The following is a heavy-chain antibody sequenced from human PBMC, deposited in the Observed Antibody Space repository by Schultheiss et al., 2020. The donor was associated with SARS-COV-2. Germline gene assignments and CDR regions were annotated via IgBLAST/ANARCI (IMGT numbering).Heavy chain of an antibody. V-gene: IGHV4-39*07. Sequence: GSLRLSCTVSGGSISSITYYWGWIRQPPGKGLEWIGSIYYSGSTYYNPSLKSRVTISVDTSKNQFSLKLNSVTAADTAVYYCARGFGAGPFDIWGQGTTVTVSS. CDR1: GGSISSITYY. J-gene: IGHJ3*02. D-gene: IGHD3-10*01. CDR2: IYYSGST. CDR3: ARGFGAGPFDI.